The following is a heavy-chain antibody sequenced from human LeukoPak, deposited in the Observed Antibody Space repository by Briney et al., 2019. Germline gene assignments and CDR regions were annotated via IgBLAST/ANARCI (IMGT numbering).Heavy chain of an antibody. D-gene: IGHD2-2*01. CDR1: GFTFSSYS. CDR2: ISSSSSYI. V-gene: IGHV3-21*01. CDR3: ARGPRGGGGNIEVVPFGY. J-gene: IGHJ4*02. Sequence: GGSLRLSCAASGFTFSSYSMNWVRQAPGKGLEWVSSISSSSSYIYYADSVKGRFTISRDNAKTSLYLQMNSLRAEDTAVYYCARGPRGGGGNIEVVPFGYWGQGTLVTVSS.